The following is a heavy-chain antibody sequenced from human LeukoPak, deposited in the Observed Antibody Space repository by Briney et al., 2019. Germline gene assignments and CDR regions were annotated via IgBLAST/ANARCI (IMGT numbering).Heavy chain of an antibody. CDR1: GFTSTTYG. J-gene: IGHJ4*02. V-gene: IGHV3-33*01. D-gene: IGHD2-8*01. CDR3: ARAGASNEFDY. CDR2: IWSDGSKT. Sequence: GGSLRLSCAASGFTSTTYGMHWVRQAPGKGLEWVAVIWSDGSKTYYVDSVKGRFTISRDYYKNTLYLQMSSLRAEDTAVYYCARAGASNEFDYWGQGTLVTVSS.